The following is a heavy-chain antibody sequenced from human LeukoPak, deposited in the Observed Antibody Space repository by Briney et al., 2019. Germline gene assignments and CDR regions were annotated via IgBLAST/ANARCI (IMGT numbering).Heavy chain of an antibody. Sequence: AGSLRLSCAASGFTFTNAWMSWVRQAPGKGLEWVGRIQSKTDGCTADYAAPVKGRFTISRDDSKKTLYLQMNSLKTEDTAVYYCTKYYYDSSGYLYYFDYWGQGTLVTVSS. CDR1: GFTFTNAW. CDR3: TKYYYDSSGYLYYFDY. J-gene: IGHJ4*02. D-gene: IGHD3-22*01. V-gene: IGHV3-15*01. CDR2: IQSKTDGCTA.